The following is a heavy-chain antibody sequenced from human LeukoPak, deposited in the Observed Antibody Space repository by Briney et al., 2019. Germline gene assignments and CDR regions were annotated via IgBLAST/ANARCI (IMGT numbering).Heavy chain of an antibody. V-gene: IGHV4-59*08. CDR1: GGSISSYY. Sequence: SETLSLTCTVSGGSISSYYWSWIRQPPGKGLEWIGYIYYSGSTNYNPSLKSRVTISVDTSKNQFSLKLSSVTAADTAVYYCATLSWGYYYGMDVWGQGTTVTVSS. D-gene: IGHD6-13*01. CDR3: ATLSWGYYYGMDV. J-gene: IGHJ6*02. CDR2: IYYSGST.